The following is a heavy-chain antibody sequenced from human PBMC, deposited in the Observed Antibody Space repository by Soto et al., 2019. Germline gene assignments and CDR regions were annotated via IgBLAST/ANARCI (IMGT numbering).Heavy chain of an antibody. CDR1: GFTFGDYA. CDR3: TNDDYGDYYGMDV. V-gene: IGHV3-49*05. Sequence: EVQLVESGGGLVKPGRSLRLSCTASGFTFGDYAMSWFRQAPGKGLEWVGFIRSKAYGGTTEYAASVKGRFTISRDDSKSIAYLQMNSLKTEDTAVYYCTNDDYGDYYGMDVWGQGTTVTVSS. CDR2: IRSKAYGGTT. D-gene: IGHD4-17*01. J-gene: IGHJ6*02.